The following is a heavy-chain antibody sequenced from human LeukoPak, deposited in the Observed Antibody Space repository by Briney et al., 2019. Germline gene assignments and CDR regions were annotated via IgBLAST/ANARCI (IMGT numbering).Heavy chain of an antibody. J-gene: IGHJ5*02. Sequence: GGSLRLSCAASGFTFSSYSMNWVRQAPGKGLEWVSFISSSSSYIYYADSVKGRFTISRDNAKNSLYLQMNSLRAEDTAVYYCARAGGPNWPDVNWFGPWGQGTLVTVSS. V-gene: IGHV3-21*01. CDR3: ARAGGPNWPDVNWFGP. CDR2: ISSSSSYI. CDR1: GFTFSSYS. D-gene: IGHD1-1*01.